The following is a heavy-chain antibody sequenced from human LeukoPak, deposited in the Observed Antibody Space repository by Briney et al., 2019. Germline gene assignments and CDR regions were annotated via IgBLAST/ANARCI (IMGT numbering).Heavy chain of an antibody. CDR1: GFTFSSYW. D-gene: IGHD6-13*01. V-gene: IGHV3-7*01. Sequence: GGSLRLSCAASGFTFSSYWMSWVRQAPGKGLEWVANIKQGGSEKYYVDSMKGRFTISRDNAKNSLYLQMNSLRAEDTAVYYCARDLRAAAGPFDYWGQGTLVTVSS. CDR2: IKQGGSEK. CDR3: ARDLRAAAGPFDY. J-gene: IGHJ4*02.